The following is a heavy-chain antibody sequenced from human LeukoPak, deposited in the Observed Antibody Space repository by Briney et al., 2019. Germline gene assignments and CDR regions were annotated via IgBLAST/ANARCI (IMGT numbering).Heavy chain of an antibody. D-gene: IGHD3-22*01. CDR1: GYSISSDNY. V-gene: IGHV4-38-2*02. J-gene: IGHJ4*02. Sequence: SETLSLTCTVSGYSISSDNYWVWIRQPPGQGLEWTGGIYHSGSTYYNPSLKSRVTMSVDTSKNQFSLKLSSVTAADTAVYYCARAPRDSSSSNYMRRFDYWGQGTLVTVSS. CDR2: IYHSGST. CDR3: ARAPRDSSSSNYMRRFDY.